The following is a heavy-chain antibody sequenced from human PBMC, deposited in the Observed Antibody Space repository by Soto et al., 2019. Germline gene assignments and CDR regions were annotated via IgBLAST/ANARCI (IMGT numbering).Heavy chain of an antibody. J-gene: IGHJ6*02. CDR2: MYYTGVT. CDR1: GVSVRSGNHF. V-gene: IGHV4-61*01. CDR3: ARGGEPLGYYGLDV. Sequence: QVQLQESGPGLLKASETLSLTCSVSGVSVRSGNHFWNWIRQPPGRGLEWLGYMYYTGVTNYNPSLKSRVGMSVDTSKDQFSLNLTSLTAADTAVYYCARGGEPLGYYGLDVWGQGTTVTVSS.